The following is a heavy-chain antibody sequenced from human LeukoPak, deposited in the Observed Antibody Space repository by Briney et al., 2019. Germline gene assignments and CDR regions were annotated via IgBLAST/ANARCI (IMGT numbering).Heavy chain of an antibody. V-gene: IGHV3-30*02. CDR3: APRVVVITAPFDY. J-gene: IGHJ4*02. Sequence: GGSLRLSCAASGFTFSSYGMHWVRQAPGKGLEWVAFIRYDGTDKYYADSGKGRFTISRDNSKNTLYLQMNSLRPEDTAVYYCAPRVVVITAPFDYWGQGTLVTVSS. CDR1: GFTFSSYG. D-gene: IGHD2-21*01. CDR2: IRYDGTDK.